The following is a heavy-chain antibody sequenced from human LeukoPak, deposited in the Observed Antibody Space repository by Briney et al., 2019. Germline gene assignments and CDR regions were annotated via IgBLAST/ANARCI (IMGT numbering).Heavy chain of an antibody. CDR2: IYHSGST. J-gene: IGHJ5*02. CDR3: ARIAAAGNWFDP. D-gene: IGHD6-13*01. CDR1: GYSITSGYY. Sequence: SETLSLTCTVSGYSITSGYYWGWIRQPPGKGLEWIGSIYHSGSTHYNPSLNSRVTMSVDTSKNQFSLKLSSVTAADTAVYYCARIAAAGNWFDPWGQGTLVTVSS. V-gene: IGHV4-38-2*02.